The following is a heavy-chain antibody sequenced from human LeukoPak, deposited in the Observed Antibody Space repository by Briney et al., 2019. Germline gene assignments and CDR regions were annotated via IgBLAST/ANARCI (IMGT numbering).Heavy chain of an antibody. CDR3: ARVSREEDMIDY. V-gene: IGHV4-59*01. CDR2: MYYSGSA. CDR1: GGSISSYS. J-gene: IGHJ4*02. D-gene: IGHD2-15*01. Sequence: SETLSLTCTFSGGSISSYSWSWIRQPPGKGLEWIGYMYYSGSANYNPSLKSRVIISVDMSKNQFSLKLSSVTAADTAVYYCARVSREEDMIDYWGQGTLVSVSS.